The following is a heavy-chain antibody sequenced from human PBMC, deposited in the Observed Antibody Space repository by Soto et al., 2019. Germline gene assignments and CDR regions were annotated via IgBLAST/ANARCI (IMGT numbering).Heavy chain of an antibody. CDR2: IYSGGST. D-gene: IGHD2-2*01. Sequence: EVQLVETGGGLIQPEGSLRLSCAASGFTVSSNYMSWVRQAPGKGLEWVSVIYSGGSTYYADSVKGRFTISRDNSKNTLYLQMNSLRAEDTAVYHCARDWEYQLLNWGQGTLVTVSS. J-gene: IGHJ4*02. V-gene: IGHV3-53*02. CDR1: GFTVSSNY. CDR3: ARDWEYQLLN.